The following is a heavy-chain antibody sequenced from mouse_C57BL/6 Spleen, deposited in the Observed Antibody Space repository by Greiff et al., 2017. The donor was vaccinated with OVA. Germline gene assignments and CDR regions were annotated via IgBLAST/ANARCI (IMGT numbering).Heavy chain of an antibody. Sequence: QVQLQQPGAELVRPGSSVKLSCKASGYTFTSYWMDWVKQRPGQGLEWIGKIYPSDSETHYNQKFKDKATLTVDKSSSTAYMQLSSLTSEDSAVYYCAREGNYYAMDYWGQGTSVTVSS. CDR2: IYPSDSET. CDR1: GYTFTSYW. CDR3: AREGNYYAMDY. V-gene: IGHV1-61*01. D-gene: IGHD2-1*01. J-gene: IGHJ4*01.